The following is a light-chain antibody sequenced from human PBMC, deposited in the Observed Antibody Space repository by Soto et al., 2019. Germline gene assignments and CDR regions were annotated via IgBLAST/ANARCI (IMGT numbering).Light chain of an antibody. J-gene: IGLJ1*01. V-gene: IGLV2-14*01. Sequence: QSALTQPASVSGSPGQSITISCTGTSSDVGGYNSVSWYQQHPGKAPNVLIYKVSNRPSGVSDRVSGSKSGNTASLIISGLQSEDEADYYCSSFTRSVTYVFGTATKVTVL. CDR2: KVS. CDR3: SSFTRSVTYV. CDR1: SSDVGGYNS.